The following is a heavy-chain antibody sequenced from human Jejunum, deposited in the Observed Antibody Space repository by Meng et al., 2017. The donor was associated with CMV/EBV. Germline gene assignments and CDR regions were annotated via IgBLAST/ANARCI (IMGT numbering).Heavy chain of an antibody. J-gene: IGHJ4*02. CDR3: ARQIRPIDY. D-gene: IGHD3-10*01. V-gene: IGHV3-11*01. CDR2: INSGGSTI. Sequence: LERSCENSEFILGGYDMKWNRQAQGKRLKWISYINSGGSTIYSADYVKGRFTISRDKAKSSLYLQMNSLRTDDTAVYYCARQIRPIDYWGQGTLVTVSS. CDR1: EFILGGYD.